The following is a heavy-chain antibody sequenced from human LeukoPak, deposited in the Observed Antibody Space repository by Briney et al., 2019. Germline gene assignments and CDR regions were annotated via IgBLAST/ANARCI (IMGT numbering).Heavy chain of an antibody. CDR2: ISYDGSNK. CDR1: GFTFTGYA. D-gene: IGHD2-15*01. J-gene: IGHJ4*02. V-gene: IGHV3-30-3*01. CDR3: ARDLGEVEYCSGGTCPFDY. Sequence: GGSLRLSCAASGFTFTGYAMHWFRQAPAGGLEGWAVISYDGSNKYYADSVKGRFTVSGDSSKKTLYLQMNSLRAEETAVYYCARDLGEVEYCSGGTCPFDYWGQGTLVTVSS.